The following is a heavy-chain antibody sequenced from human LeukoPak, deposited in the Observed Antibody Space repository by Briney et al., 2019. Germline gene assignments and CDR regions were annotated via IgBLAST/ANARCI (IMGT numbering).Heavy chain of an antibody. CDR1: GYTFTGYY. D-gene: IGHD1-26*01. J-gene: IGHJ4*02. Sequence: ASVKVSCKASGYTFTGYYMHWVRQAPGQGLKWMGWIIPNSGATNYAQNFQGRVTMTRDTSISTAYMELNRLTSDDTAVYYCARQLGATSRDYWGQGTLVTVSS. V-gene: IGHV1-2*02. CDR2: IIPNSGAT. CDR3: ARQLGATSRDY.